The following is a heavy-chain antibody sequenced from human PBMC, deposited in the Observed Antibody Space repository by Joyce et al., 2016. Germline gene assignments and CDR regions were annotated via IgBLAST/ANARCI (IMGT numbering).Heavy chain of an antibody. CDR3: ARVVGRDGYKSRPVYFDY. CDR2: IYHSGSI. V-gene: IGHV4-39*07. CDR1: GGSINSNFYY. D-gene: IGHD5-24*01. Sequence: QLQLQESGPGLVKPSETLSLTCTVSGGSINSNFYYWGWIRQPPGEGLEWIGTIYHSGSIFYNPALKSRVTISLDMSKNQFSLRLTSVTAADTALYYCARVVGRDGYKSRPVYFDYWGQGTLVTVSS. J-gene: IGHJ4*02.